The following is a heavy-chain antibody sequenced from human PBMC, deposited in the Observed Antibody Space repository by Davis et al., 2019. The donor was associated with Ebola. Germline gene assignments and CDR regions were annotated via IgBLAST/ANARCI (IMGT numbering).Heavy chain of an antibody. J-gene: IGHJ4*02. CDR1: GFSFNDAC. CDR2: IRSKTNGGII. V-gene: IGHV3-15*07. CDR3: STDQDRGY. Sequence: GESLKISCAASGFSFNDACICMDCLRQAPGKGLEWVGRIRSKTNGGIIDYAAFVEGRFIISRDDSKNTLFVQINSLRTEDTDVYYCSTDQDRGYWGQGNLVNVSS.